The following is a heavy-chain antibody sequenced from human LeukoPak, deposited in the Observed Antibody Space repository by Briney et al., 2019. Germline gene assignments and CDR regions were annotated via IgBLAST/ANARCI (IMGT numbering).Heavy chain of an antibody. CDR2: ISGRGGST. Sequence: GGSLRLSCAASGFTFSSYAMSWVRQAPGKGLEWVSAISGRGGSTYYADSVKGRFTISRDNSKNTLYLQMNSLRAEDTAVYYCAKVGYNWGSYWFDPWGQGTLVTVSS. CDR3: AKVGYNWGSYWFDP. CDR1: GFTFSSYA. V-gene: IGHV3-23*01. J-gene: IGHJ5*02. D-gene: IGHD1-20*01.